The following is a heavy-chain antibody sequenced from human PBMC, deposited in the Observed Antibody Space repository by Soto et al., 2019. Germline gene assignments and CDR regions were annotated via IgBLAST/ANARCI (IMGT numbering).Heavy chain of an antibody. CDR3: AREARAEVAGLWAYYYYYMDV. CDR1: SGSISSSNW. J-gene: IGHJ6*03. CDR2: IYHSGST. D-gene: IGHD6-19*01. V-gene: IGHV4-4*02. Sequence: SETLSLTCAVSSGSISSSNWWSWVRQPPGKGLEWIGEIYHSGSTNYNPSLKSRVTISVDKSKNQFSLKLSSVTAADTAVYHCAREARAEVAGLWAYYYYYMDVWGKGTTVTVSS.